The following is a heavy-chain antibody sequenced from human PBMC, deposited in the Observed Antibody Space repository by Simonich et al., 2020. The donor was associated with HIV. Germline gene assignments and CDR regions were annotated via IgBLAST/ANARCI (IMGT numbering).Heavy chain of an antibody. J-gene: IGHJ4*02. D-gene: IGHD2-2*01. CDR1: GFTFRSYS. V-gene: IGHV3-21*01. CDR2: ISSSSSYI. CDR3: ARDGRKGSSTSCSDY. Sequence: EVQLVESGGGLVKPGGSLRLSCAASGFTFRSYSMNWVRQAPGKGLEWVSSISSSSSYIYYAASGKGRFTSSRDNAKNSLYLQMNSLRAEDTAVYYGARDGRKGSSTSCSDYWGQGTLVTVSS.